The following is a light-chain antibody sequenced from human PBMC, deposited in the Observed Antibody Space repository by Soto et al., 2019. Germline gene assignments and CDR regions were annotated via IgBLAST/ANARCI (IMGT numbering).Light chain of an antibody. CDR3: QHYYTYPWT. CDR1: QGISNY. V-gene: IGKV1-8*01. CDR2: AAS. J-gene: IGKJ1*01. Sequence: AIRMTQSPSSLSASTGDRVTITCRASQGISNYLAWYQQRPGKAPRVLIHAASTLQGGVPSRFSGSGSGTYFTLTITYLQSEDFATYYCQHYYTYPWTFGQGTRVEI.